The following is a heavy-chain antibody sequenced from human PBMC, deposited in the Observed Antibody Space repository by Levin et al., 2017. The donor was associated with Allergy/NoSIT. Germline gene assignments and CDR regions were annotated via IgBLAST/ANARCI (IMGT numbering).Heavy chain of an antibody. V-gene: IGHV3-21*01. D-gene: IGHD3-10*01. J-gene: IGHJ6*02. CDR1: GFTFSTSS. CDR3: ARIKFGANGMDV. Sequence: LSLTCAGSGFTFSTSSLNWVRQAPGKGLEWVSSISSTGDYVFYADSVKGRFTFSRDNARTSLYLQMNSLRAEDTAVYYCARIKFGANGMDVWGQGTTVTVSS. CDR2: ISSTGDYV.